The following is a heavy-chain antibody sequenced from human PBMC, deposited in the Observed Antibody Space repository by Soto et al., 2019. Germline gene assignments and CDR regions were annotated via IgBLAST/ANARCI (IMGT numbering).Heavy chain of an antibody. CDR3: ARDLSWGSNWYYYMDV. Sequence: EVQLVESGGGLVQPGGSLRLSCATSGFILSDCAMNWVRQPPGKGPEWVSYISSSSSVIDYADSVKGRFTVSRDNARNSLYLQMTSLRAEDTAVYYCARDLSWGSNWYYYMDVWGKGATVTASS. D-gene: IGHD7-27*01. V-gene: IGHV3-48*01. CDR2: ISSSSSVI. CDR1: GFILSDCA. J-gene: IGHJ6*03.